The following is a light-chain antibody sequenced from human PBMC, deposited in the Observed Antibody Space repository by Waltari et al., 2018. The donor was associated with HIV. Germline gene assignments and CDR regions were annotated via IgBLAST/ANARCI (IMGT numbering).Light chain of an antibody. J-gene: IGKJ2*01. CDR2: GAF. CDR3: QQYNNWPRT. Sequence: IVMTQSPATLSVSPGERATLSCRASQSVSSNLAWYQQTPGQAPRLLIYGAFTRATGIPARFSGSGSGTEFTLTISSLRSEDFVVYYCQQYNNWPRTFGQGTKLQIK. CDR1: QSVSSN. V-gene: IGKV3-15*01.